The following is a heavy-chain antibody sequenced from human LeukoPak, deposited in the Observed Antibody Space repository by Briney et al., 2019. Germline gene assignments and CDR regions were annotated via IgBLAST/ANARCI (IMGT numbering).Heavy chain of an antibody. CDR2: ISAYNGNT. D-gene: IGHD2-15*01. CDR1: GYTFTSYG. J-gene: IGHJ4*02. V-gene: IGHV1-18*01. CDR3: ARAYLSSGGSCYPRFDY. Sequence: ASVKVSCKASGYTFTSYGISWVRQAPGQGLEWMGWISAYNGNTNYAQKLQGRVTMTTDTSTSTAYMELRSLRSDDTAVYYCARAYLSSGGSCYPRFDYWGQGTLVTVSS.